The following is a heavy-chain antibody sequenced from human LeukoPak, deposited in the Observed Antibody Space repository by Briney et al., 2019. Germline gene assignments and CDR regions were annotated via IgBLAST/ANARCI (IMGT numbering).Heavy chain of an antibody. CDR3: AKGHSSGYYGGGVFGY. D-gene: IGHD3-22*01. CDR2: FDPEDGET. Sequence: GASVKVSCKVSGYTLTELSMHWVRQAPGKGLEWMGGFDPEDGETIYAQKFQGRVTMTEDTSTDTAYMELSSLRSEDTAVYYCAKGHSSGYYGGGVFGYWGQGTLVTVSS. J-gene: IGHJ4*02. CDR1: GYTLTELS. V-gene: IGHV1-24*01.